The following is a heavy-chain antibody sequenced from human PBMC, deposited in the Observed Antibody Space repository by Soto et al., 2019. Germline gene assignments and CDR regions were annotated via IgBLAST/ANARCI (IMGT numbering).Heavy chain of an antibody. J-gene: IGHJ3*02. D-gene: IGHD2-2*01. CDR2: ISWNSGSI. CDR3: AKDMGYCSSTSCFDAFDI. CDR1: GFTFDDYA. V-gene: IGHV3-9*01. Sequence: EVQLAESGGGLVQPGRSLRLSCAASGFTFDDYAMHWVRQAPGKGLEWVSGISWNSGSIGYADSVKGRFTISRDNAKNSLYLQMNSLRAEDTALYYCAKDMGYCSSTSCFDAFDIWGQGTMVTVSS.